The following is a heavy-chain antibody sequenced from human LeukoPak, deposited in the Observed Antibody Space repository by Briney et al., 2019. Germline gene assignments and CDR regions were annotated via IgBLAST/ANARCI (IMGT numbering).Heavy chain of an antibody. CDR1: GRTFSNHA. Sequence: GASVKVSCKASGRTFSNHAITWVRQAPGQGLEYMGKIIPIFDITKYAQKFQGRVTISADKSTTTVHMDVSSLRSEDTAVYYCARNKGGFASYGDFLNHAFDMWGQGALVTVSS. CDR2: IIPIFDIT. V-gene: IGHV1-69*04. CDR3: ARNKGGFASYGDFLNHAFDM. D-gene: IGHD4-17*01. J-gene: IGHJ3*02.